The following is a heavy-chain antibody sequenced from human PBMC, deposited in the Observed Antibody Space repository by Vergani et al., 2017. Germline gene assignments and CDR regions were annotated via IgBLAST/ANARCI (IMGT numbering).Heavy chain of an antibody. CDR1: GFTLSNYD. Sequence: QVQLVESGGGVVQRGGSLRLSCATSGFTLSNYDMQWIRQGPGKGLEFVAFIQFDGSNQYYADSVKGRFTLSRDFSKNTLYLQMNSLRTDDTATYYCAKDFRGWSIDYWGQGTKVIVAS. J-gene: IGHJ4*02. CDR2: IQFDGSNQ. D-gene: IGHD3-3*01. V-gene: IGHV3-30*02. CDR3: AKDFRGWSIDY.